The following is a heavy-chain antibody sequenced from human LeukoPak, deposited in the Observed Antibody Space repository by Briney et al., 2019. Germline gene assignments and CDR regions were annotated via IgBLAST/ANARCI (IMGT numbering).Heavy chain of an antibody. J-gene: IGHJ4*02. D-gene: IGHD3-10*01. CDR2: INSDGSEG. Sequence: PGGSLRLSCAVSGFTFSGFWMSWSRQALGKGLEWVASINSDGSEGYYADVVEGRFTISRDNAKNSLYLQINSLRAEDTAVYYCARSRRGLYDYWGQGTLVTVSS. V-gene: IGHV3-7*03. CDR1: GFTFSGFW. CDR3: ARSRRGLYDY.